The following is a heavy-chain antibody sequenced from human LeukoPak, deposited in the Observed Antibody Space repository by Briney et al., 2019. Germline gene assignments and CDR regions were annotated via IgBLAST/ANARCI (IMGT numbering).Heavy chain of an antibody. CDR2: IYYSGST. CDR1: GGSISSYY. CDR3: ARQGHEPRLPSFDY. J-gene: IGHJ4*02. V-gene: IGHV4-59*08. D-gene: IGHD5-18*01. Sequence: SETLSLTCTVSGGSISSYYWSWIRQPPGKGLEWIGYIYYSGSTNYNPPLKSRVTISVDTSKNQFSLKLSPVTAADTAVYYCARQGHEPRLPSFDYWGQGTLVTVSS.